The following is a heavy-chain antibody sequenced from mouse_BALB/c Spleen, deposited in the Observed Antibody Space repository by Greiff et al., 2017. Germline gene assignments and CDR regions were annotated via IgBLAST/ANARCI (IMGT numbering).Heavy chain of an antibody. J-gene: IGHJ4*01. CDR2: INPGSGGT. D-gene: IGHD3-3*01. Sequence: VQLQQSGAELVRPGTSVKVSCKASGYAFTNYLIEWVKQRPGQGLEWIGVINPGSGGTNYNEKFKGKATLTADKSSSTAYMQLSSLTSDDSAVYFCARGNRAYAMDYWGQGTSVTVSS. V-gene: IGHV1-54*01. CDR3: ARGNRAYAMDY. CDR1: GYAFTNYL.